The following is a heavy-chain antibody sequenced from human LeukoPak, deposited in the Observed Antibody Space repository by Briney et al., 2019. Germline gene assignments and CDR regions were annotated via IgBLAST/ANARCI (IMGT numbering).Heavy chain of an antibody. V-gene: IGHV3-23*01. Sequence: PGGSLRLSCTASGFTFSTYAMSWVRQAPGKGLEWVSSISGRGGTTDYAESVRGRFTISRDNSKNTLFLQMNSVRVEDTAVYYCARVGLEQWLVRGWFDPWGQEILVTVSS. CDR1: GFTFSTYA. CDR3: ARVGLEQWLVRGWFDP. J-gene: IGHJ5*02. CDR2: ISGRGGTT. D-gene: IGHD6-19*01.